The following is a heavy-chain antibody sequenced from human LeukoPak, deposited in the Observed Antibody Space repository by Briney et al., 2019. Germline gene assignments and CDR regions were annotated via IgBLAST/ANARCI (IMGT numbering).Heavy chain of an antibody. CDR2: IIPIFGTA. CDR1: GGTFSSYA. Sequence: VASVRVSCKASGGTFSSYAISWVRQAPGQGLEWMGGIIPIFGTANYAQKFQGRVTITADESTSTAYMELSSLRSEDTAVYYCARGMGGYNSMFDYWGQGTLVTVSS. D-gene: IGHD5-24*01. V-gene: IGHV1-69*13. J-gene: IGHJ4*02. CDR3: ARGMGGYNSMFDY.